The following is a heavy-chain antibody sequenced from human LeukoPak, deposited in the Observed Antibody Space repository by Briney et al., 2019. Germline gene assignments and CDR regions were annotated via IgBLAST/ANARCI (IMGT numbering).Heavy chain of an antibody. V-gene: IGHV4-30-2*01. Sequence: SETLSLTCTVSGGSISSGGYYWSWVRQPPGKGLEWIGYIYHSGSTYYNPSLKSRVTISVDRSKNQFSLKLSSVTAADTAVYYCARFTSAYHVDYWGQGTLVTVSS. D-gene: IGHD1-14*01. CDR1: GGSISSGGYY. J-gene: IGHJ4*02. CDR2: IYHSGST. CDR3: ARFTSAYHVDY.